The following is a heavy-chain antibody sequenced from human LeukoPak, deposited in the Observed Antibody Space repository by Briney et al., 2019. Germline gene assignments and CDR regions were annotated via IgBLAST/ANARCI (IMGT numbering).Heavy chain of an antibody. CDR1: GFTFDNYA. CDR2: IYNDGNT. CDR3: AGDTHSSNWYDH. D-gene: IGHD6-13*01. V-gene: IGHV3-23*03. Sequence: GGSLRLSCAASGFTFDNYAMSWVRQAPGKGLEWVSFIYNDGNTYYADSMKGRFSISRDSSRNTLYLQMNSLRVEDTAVYYCAGDTHSSNWYDHWGQGTLVTVSS. J-gene: IGHJ5*02.